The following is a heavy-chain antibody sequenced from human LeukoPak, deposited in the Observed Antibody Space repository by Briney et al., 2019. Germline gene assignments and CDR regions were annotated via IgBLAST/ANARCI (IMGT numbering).Heavy chain of an antibody. J-gene: IGHJ4*02. Sequence: GESLKISCKGSGYSFTNYWIGWVRQMPGKGLEWMGSIYPSDSDTRYSPSFQGQVTISADKSISTAYLQWSSLKASDTAMYYCARHRPLVDSSGWYYYFDYWGQGTLVTVSS. CDR2: IYPSDSDT. CDR3: ARHRPLVDSSGWYYYFDY. V-gene: IGHV5-51*01. CDR1: GYSFTNYW. D-gene: IGHD6-19*01.